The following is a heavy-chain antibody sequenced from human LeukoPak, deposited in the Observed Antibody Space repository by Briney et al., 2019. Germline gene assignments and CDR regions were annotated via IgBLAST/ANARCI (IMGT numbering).Heavy chain of an antibody. Sequence: GESLKISCKDSGYSFTTYWIGWVRQMPGKGLEWMGIIYPGDSDTRYSPSFQGQVTISADKSISTAYLQWSSLKASDTAMYYCAGSGAHDSSAKGDAFDIWGQGTMVTDSS. J-gene: IGHJ3*02. D-gene: IGHD3-22*01. CDR2: IYPGDSDT. V-gene: IGHV5-51*01. CDR1: GYSFTTYW. CDR3: AGSGAHDSSAKGDAFDI.